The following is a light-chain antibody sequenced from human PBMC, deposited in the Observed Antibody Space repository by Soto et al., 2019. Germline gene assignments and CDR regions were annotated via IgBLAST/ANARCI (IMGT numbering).Light chain of an antibody. Sequence: HSALTKPASVSGSPGQSITISCTGAVSEVAGYTYVSWYQQHPGKGPKVIIYDVSNRPSGVSNRFSGSKSGTTASLTISGLQAEDEADYYCSSFTSILGLFGGGTKLTVL. CDR2: DVS. CDR3: SSFTSILGL. V-gene: IGLV2-14*03. J-gene: IGLJ2*01. CDR1: VSEVAGYTY.